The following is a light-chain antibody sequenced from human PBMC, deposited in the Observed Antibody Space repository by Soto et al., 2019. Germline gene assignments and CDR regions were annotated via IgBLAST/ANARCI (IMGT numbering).Light chain of an antibody. V-gene: IGKV1-6*01. CDR2: AAS. CDR1: RDVGSD. Sequence: QMTQSPSSLSAYVGEKIIITCRASRDVGSDVSWYQQKPGQAPKLLIYAASNLYTGVPSRFSGSRSGTEFTLTISSLQPEDFAVYYCQHFVNSLTWTFGQGTKVDTK. J-gene: IGKJ1*01. CDR3: QHFVNSLTWT.